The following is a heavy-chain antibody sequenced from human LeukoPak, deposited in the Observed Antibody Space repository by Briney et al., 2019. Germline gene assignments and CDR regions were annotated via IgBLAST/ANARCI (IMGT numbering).Heavy chain of an antibody. D-gene: IGHD3-3*01. Sequence: PETPSLTCAVYGESFTGYYWSWSRHPPEKRLESRWEINHSGSTNYNPYIKSRVTISVGTSKNQFSLKLSSVTAADTAVYYCARGRRFLYYYYLDVWGKGTTVTVSS. V-gene: IGHV4-34*01. CDR3: ARGRRFLYYYYLDV. J-gene: IGHJ6*03. CDR2: INHSGST. CDR1: GESFTGYY.